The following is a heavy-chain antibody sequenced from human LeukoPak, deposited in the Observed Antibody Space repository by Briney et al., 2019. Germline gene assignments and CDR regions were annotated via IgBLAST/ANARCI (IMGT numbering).Heavy chain of an antibody. CDR3: AADGAHDEDVMVRGVTSDAFDI. Sequence: ASVKVSCKASGFTFTSSAMQWVRQARGQRLEWIGWIVVGRGNTNYAQKFQERVTITRDMSTSTAYMELSSLRSEDTAVYYCAADGAHDEDVMVRGVTSDAFDIWGQGTMVTVSS. CDR1: GFTFTSSA. D-gene: IGHD3-10*01. J-gene: IGHJ3*02. V-gene: IGHV1-58*02. CDR2: IVVGRGNT.